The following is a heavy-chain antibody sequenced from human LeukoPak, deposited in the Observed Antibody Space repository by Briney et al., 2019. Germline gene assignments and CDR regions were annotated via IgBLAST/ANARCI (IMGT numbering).Heavy chain of an antibody. D-gene: IGHD3-22*01. CDR2: IYSGGST. J-gene: IGHJ4*02. CDR3: ARADSSGYYQPYNFDY. Sequence: GGSLRLSCEASGFTVSSNYMSWVRQAPGQGLEWVSVIYSGGSTSYADSVKGRFTISRDNAKSTLYLQMIRQRAEYTAVYYCARADSSGYYQPYNFDYWGQGTLVTVSP. V-gene: IGHV3-66*01. CDR1: GFTVSSNY.